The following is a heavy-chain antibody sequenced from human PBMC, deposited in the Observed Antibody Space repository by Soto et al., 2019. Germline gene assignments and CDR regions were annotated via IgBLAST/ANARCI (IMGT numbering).Heavy chain of an antibody. D-gene: IGHD3-10*01. CDR2: IYYSGSI. CDR3: ARVWGGAFDF. Sequence: SETLSLTCTVSGGSISSHYWSWIRQPPGKGLEWIGYIYYSGSINYNPSLKSRVTISVDTSKNQFSLKLSSVTAADTAVYYCARVWGGAFDFWGQGTMVT. J-gene: IGHJ3*01. CDR1: GGSISSHY. V-gene: IGHV4-59*11.